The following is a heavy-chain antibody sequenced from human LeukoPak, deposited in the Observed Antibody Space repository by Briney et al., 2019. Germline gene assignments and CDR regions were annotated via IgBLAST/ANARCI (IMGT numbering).Heavy chain of an antibody. CDR2: IYPRDGST. CDR3: ARDQEGFDY. CDR1: GYTFTSNY. V-gene: IGHV1-46*01. J-gene: IGHJ4*02. Sequence: SVKVSCKASGYTFTSNYMHWVRQAPGQGLEWMGMIYPRDGSTSYAQKFQGRVTVTRDTSTSTVHMELSGLRSEDTAVYYCARDQEGFDYWGQGTLVTVSS.